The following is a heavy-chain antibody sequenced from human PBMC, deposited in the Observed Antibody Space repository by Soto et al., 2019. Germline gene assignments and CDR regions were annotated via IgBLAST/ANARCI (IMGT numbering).Heavy chain of an antibody. Sequence: QVQLVQSGAEVKKPGASVKVSCKASGYTFTSYGISWVRQAPGQGLEWMGWINAYNGNTNYAQKFQGRVTMTTHTSTSTAYMERRSLRSDDTTVYYCARDTVAGTYFDYWGQGTLVTVSS. V-gene: IGHV1-18*01. CDR3: ARDTVAGTYFDY. D-gene: IGHD6-19*01. CDR2: INAYNGNT. CDR1: GYTFTSYG. J-gene: IGHJ4*02.